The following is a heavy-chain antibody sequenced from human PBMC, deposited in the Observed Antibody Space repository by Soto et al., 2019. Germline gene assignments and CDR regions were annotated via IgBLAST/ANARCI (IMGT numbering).Heavy chain of an antibody. J-gene: IGHJ4*02. D-gene: IGHD1-1*01. CDR2: INPDGSYT. CDR1: GFTFSSYW. V-gene: IGHV3-74*01. Sequence: EVPVVESGGGLVQPGGSLRLSCAASGFTFSSYWMHWVRQSPGKGLVWVSRINPDGSYTTYADSVKGRFTISRDNAKHTLYLHMNSLRAEDTAVYYCTNDTFGPDDYWGQGTLVTVSS. CDR3: TNDTFGPDDY.